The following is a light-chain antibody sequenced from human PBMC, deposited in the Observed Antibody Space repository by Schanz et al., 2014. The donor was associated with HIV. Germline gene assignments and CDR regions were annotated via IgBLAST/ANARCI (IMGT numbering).Light chain of an antibody. V-gene: IGKV3-20*01. CDR3: QQYGSSPAT. CDR2: GTS. Sequence: EIVMTQSPGTLSLSPGERATLSCRASQSVSRFLAWYQQKPGQAPRLLLYGTSSRATGIPDRFSGSGSGADFTLTISRLEPEDFAVYYCQQYGSSPATFGQGTKVEIK. CDR1: QSVSRF. J-gene: IGKJ1*01.